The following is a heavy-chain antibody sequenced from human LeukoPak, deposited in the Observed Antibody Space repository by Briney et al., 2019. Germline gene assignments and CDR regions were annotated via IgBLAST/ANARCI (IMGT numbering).Heavy chain of an antibody. CDR1: GDSIRSYY. CDR3: ARVRRLRRGYSYGY. Sequence: SETLSLTCTVSGDSIRSYYWNWIRQPPGKGLEWIGYIYYSGSTNYSPSLKSRVTISLDTSKNQFSLKLSSVTAADTAVYYCARVRRLRRGYSYGYWGQGTLVTVSS. CDR2: IYYSGST. J-gene: IGHJ4*02. V-gene: IGHV4-59*01. D-gene: IGHD5-18*01.